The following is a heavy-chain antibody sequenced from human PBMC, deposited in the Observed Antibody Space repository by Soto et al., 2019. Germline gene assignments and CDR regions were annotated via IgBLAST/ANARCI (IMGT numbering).Heavy chain of an antibody. CDR1: GGTFSTYI. D-gene: IGHD1-26*01. CDR2: ISPMVGIA. CDR3: ARLASGSYDY. V-gene: IGHV1-69*02. Sequence: QVQLVQSGAEVKKPGSSVRVSCKASGGTFSTYIISWVRQAHGQGLEWMGRISPMVGIAIYAQKFQGRIAITADKSTSIAYLEVTSLRNEDTAVYYCARLASGSYDYWGQGTLITVSS. J-gene: IGHJ4*02.